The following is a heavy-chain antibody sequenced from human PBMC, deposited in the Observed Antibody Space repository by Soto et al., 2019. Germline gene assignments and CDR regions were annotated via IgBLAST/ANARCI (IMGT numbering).Heavy chain of an antibody. D-gene: IGHD3-16*01. V-gene: IGHV3-23*04. CDR1: GFTFSNYA. CDR2: ISGSGGRS. J-gene: IGHJ4*02. CDR3: AKAYFVWSSEQPYYFDY. Sequence: EVQLVDSGGGLVQPGGSLRLSCAASGFTFSNYAMTWVRQGPGKGLEWVSGISGSGGRSYYADSVKGRFTISRDNSKSTLYLQMNSLRAEYTAVYYCAKAYFVWSSEQPYYFDYWGQGTLVTVSS.